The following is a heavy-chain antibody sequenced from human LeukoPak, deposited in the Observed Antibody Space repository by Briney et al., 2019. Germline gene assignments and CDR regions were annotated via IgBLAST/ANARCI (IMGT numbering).Heavy chain of an antibody. J-gene: IGHJ4*02. CDR3: ARARGMATITSPFDY. CDR2: IKQDGSEK. CDR1: GFTFSSYW. D-gene: IGHD5-24*01. Sequence: GGSLRLSCAASGFTFSSYWMSWVRQAPGKGLEWVANIKQDGSEKYYVDSVKGRFTISRDNAKNSLYLQMNSLRAEDTAVYYCARARGMATITSPFDYWGQGTLVTVSS. V-gene: IGHV3-7*01.